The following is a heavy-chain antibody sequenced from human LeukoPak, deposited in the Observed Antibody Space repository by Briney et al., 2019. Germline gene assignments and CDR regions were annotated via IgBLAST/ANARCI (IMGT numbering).Heavy chain of an antibody. CDR3: ASILWPDYFDY. V-gene: IGHV3-23*01. CDR2: ITGGGTHT. Sequence: RTGGSLRLSCEASGFTFINYAMSWVRQAPGKGLEWVSTITGGGTHTYYADSVKGRFTISRDNSKNTLYLQMNSLRAEDTALYSCASILWPDYFDYWGQGTLVTVSS. J-gene: IGHJ4*02. D-gene: IGHD2-21*01. CDR1: GFTFINYA.